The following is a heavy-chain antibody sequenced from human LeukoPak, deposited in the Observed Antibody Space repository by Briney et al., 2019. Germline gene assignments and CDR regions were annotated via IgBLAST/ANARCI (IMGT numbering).Heavy chain of an antibody. Sequence: SETLSLTCSVSGYSISNGYYWGWIRQTPEKGLEWIGSLYHGGTTYYSPSLESRVTLSEDTSKNQFSLNLRSVTAADTAVYYCARGLAAGQAQDCWGQGILVTVSS. J-gene: IGHJ4*02. V-gene: IGHV4-38-2*02. CDR1: GYSISNGYY. D-gene: IGHD6-13*01. CDR3: ARGLAAGQAQDC. CDR2: LYHGGTT.